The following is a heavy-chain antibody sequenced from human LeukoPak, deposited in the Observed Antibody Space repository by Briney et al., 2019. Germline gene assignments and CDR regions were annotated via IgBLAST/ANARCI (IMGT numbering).Heavy chain of an antibody. Sequence: GGSLRLSCAASGFTFSDYYMSWIRQAPGKGLEWVSYISSSSSYTNYADSVKGRFTISRDNAKDSLYLQMNSLRAEATAVYYCARGGEYSSSWYIGYWGQGTLVTVSS. D-gene: IGHD6-13*01. J-gene: IGHJ4*02. CDR3: ARGGEYSSSWYIGY. V-gene: IGHV3-11*05. CDR2: ISSSSSYT. CDR1: GFTFSDYY.